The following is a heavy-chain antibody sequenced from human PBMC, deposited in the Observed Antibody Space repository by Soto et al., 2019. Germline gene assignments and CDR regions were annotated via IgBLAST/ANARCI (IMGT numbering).Heavy chain of an antibody. CDR3: ERDRILDGLDV. CDR1: GVTFRNYA. CDR2: ITGAGDRS. V-gene: IGHV3-23*01. J-gene: IGHJ6*02. Sequence: GGSLRLSCAASGVTFRNYAMTWVRQAPGKGLEWVASITGAGDRSYYADSVKGRFTISRENSKSTLFLHMTALGAEDTAVYYCERDRILDGLDVWDQGTTVTVSS.